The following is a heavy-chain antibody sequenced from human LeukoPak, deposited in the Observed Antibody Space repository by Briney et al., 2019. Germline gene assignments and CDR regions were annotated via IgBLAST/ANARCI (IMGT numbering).Heavy chain of an antibody. CDR1: GGSISSYY. CDR2: IYYSGST. Sequence: SETLSLTCTVSGGSISSYYWSWIRQPPGKGLEWIGYIYYSGSTNYNPSLKSRVTISVDTSKNQFSLKVSSVTAADTAVYYCARFGGPTTTSLDYWGQGTLVTVSS. J-gene: IGHJ4*02. D-gene: IGHD2/OR15-2a*01. CDR3: ARFGGPTTTSLDY. V-gene: IGHV4-59*12.